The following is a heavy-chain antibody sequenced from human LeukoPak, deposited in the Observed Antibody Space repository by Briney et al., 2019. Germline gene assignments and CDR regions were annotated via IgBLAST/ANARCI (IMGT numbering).Heavy chain of an antibody. CDR1: GFTFSSYS. CDR3: ARGASTMITFGGVIVRPPFDY. Sequence: PGGSLRLSCAASGFTFSSYSMNWVRQAPGKGLEWVSSISSSSSYIYYADSVKGRFTISRDNAKNSLYLQMNSLRAEDTAVYYCARGASTMITFGGVIVRPPFDYWGQGTLVTVSS. CDR2: ISSSSSYI. D-gene: IGHD3-16*02. J-gene: IGHJ4*02. V-gene: IGHV3-21*01.